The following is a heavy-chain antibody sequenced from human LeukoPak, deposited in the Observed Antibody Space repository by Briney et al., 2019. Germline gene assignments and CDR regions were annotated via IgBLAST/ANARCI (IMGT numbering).Heavy chain of an antibody. V-gene: IGHV4-59*01. J-gene: IGHJ4*02. D-gene: IGHD1-20*01. Sequence: KSSETLSLTCTVSGGSISSYYWSWIWQPPGKGLEWIGYIYYSGSTNYNPSLKSRVTISVDTSKNQFSLKLSSVTAADTAVYYCARATYNWNDVPFDYWGQGTLVTVSS. CDR1: GGSISSYY. CDR3: ARATYNWNDVPFDY. CDR2: IYYSGST.